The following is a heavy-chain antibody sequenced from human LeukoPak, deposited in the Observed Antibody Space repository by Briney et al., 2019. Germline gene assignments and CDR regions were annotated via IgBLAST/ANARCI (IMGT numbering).Heavy chain of an antibody. V-gene: IGHV4-59*08. Sequence: SETLSLTCTVSGGSMSAYYWSWIRQSPGKGLEWIGYIYYSGSSNSNPSLKSRVPLSVDTSKNQFSLKLSSVTAADTAMYYCARHSSGGVAPDFDFWGQGTLVTVSS. D-gene: IGHD3-16*01. CDR3: ARHSSGGVAPDFDF. J-gene: IGHJ4*02. CDR1: GGSMSAYY. CDR2: IYYSGSS.